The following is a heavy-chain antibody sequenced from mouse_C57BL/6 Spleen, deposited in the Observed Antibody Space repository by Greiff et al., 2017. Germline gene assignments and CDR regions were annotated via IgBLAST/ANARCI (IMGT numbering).Heavy chain of an antibody. J-gene: IGHJ1*03. CDR1: GFTFSDYY. CDR3: SRLYSNYGYCDV. CDR2: LSNGGGST. D-gene: IGHD2-5*01. V-gene: IGHV5-12*01. Sequence: EVQRVESGGGLVQPGGSLKLSCAASGFTFSDYYMYWVRPTPEKRLEWVAYLSNGGGSTYYPDSVKGRFPISRDIAKNTLYLQMSRLKSDDTAMYYCSRLYSNYGYCDVWGTGTTVTVSS.